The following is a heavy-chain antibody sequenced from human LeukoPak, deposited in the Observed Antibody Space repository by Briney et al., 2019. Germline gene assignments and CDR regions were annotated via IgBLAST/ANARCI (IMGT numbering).Heavy chain of an antibody. Sequence: PSETLSLTCTVSGGSFSSYFWSWIRQPPGKGLEWIGYIYYSGSTHYNCSLKSRVTISLDTSRNQFSLKLSSVTAADTAVYYCARQLGDRLLFDDWGQGTLVTVSS. CDR1: GGSFSSYF. CDR3: ARQLGDRLLFDD. CDR2: IYYSGST. J-gene: IGHJ4*02. V-gene: IGHV4-59*01. D-gene: IGHD2-21*01.